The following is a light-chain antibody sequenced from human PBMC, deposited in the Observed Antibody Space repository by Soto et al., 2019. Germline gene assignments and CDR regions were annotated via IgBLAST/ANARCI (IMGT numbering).Light chain of an antibody. CDR2: LGS. CDR1: QSLLHSNGYNY. J-gene: IGKJ3*01. V-gene: IGKV2-28*01. Sequence: DIVMTQSPLSLPVTPGEPASISCRSSQSLLHSNGYNYLDWYLQKPGQSPQLLIYLGSNRSSGVPDRFSGSGSGTDFTLKISRVEAEDVGVYYCMQDLKPRFTLGPGTKVDIQ. CDR3: MQDLKPRFT.